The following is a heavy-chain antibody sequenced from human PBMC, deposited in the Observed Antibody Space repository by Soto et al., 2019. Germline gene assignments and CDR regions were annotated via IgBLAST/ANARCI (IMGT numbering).Heavy chain of an antibody. Sequence: EVQLLESGGGLVQPGGSLRLSCAASGFTFSNYAMSWVRQAPGKGLEWVSGISGGGGSSYYAESVKGRFTISRDNSKNTLYLQMNSLRAEDTAVYYCAHNCSVDCHSVFFYWGQGTLVIVSS. CDR1: GFTFSNYA. V-gene: IGHV3-23*01. CDR3: AHNCSVDCHSVFFY. J-gene: IGHJ4*02. D-gene: IGHD2-15*01. CDR2: ISGGGGSS.